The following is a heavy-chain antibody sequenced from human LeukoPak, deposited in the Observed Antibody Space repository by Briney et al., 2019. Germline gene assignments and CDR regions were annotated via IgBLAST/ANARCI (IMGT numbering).Heavy chain of an antibody. CDR3: ARDGYKTYFDY. J-gene: IGHJ4*02. Sequence: SQTLSLTCTVSGGSLSSGSYYWTWIRQPAGKGLEWIGRINTSGSTNYNPSLKSRLTISLDTSKNQFSLNLSSVTAADTAVYYRARDGYKTYFDYWGQGTLVTVSS. V-gene: IGHV4-61*02. CDR1: GGSLSSGSYY. D-gene: IGHD5-24*01. CDR2: INTSGST.